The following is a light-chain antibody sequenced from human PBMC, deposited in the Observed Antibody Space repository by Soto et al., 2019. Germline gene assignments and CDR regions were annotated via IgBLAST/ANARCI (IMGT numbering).Light chain of an antibody. J-gene: IGLJ1*01. V-gene: IGLV2-23*02. CDR2: EVS. Sequence: QSVLTQPASVSGSPGQSITISCTGTSSDVGSYNLVSWYQQHPGKAPKLMIYEVSKRPSGVSNRFSGSKSGNTASLTISGLQAEDEADYYCCSYAGSRTFHVFGTGTKVTVL. CDR1: SSDVGSYNL. CDR3: CSYAGSRTFHV.